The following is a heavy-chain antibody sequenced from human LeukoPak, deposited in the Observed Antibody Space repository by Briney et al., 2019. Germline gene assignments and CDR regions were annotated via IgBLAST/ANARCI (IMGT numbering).Heavy chain of an antibody. Sequence: TGESLKISCKGSGYSFTNSWIAWVRQMPGRGLEWVGIIYYGDSDTRYSPSFEGQVTISADKSISTAYLHWSSLKASDTAMYYCATGVGATATGAFDYWGQGTLVTVSS. CDR2: IYYGDSDT. V-gene: IGHV5-51*01. CDR1: GYSFTNSW. J-gene: IGHJ4*02. D-gene: IGHD1-26*01. CDR3: ATGVGATATGAFDY.